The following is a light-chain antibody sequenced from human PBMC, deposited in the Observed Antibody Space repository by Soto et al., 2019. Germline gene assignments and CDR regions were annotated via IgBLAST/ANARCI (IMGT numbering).Light chain of an antibody. J-gene: IGKJ4*01. V-gene: IGKV3D-20*02. Sequence: EIVLTQSPGTLSLSPGESVTLSCRASQSVGRDYLAWFQHKPGQAPRLLVHHASTRATGVPDRFSGSGSGTDFTLTISSLQSEDFAVYYCQQFNIWPHMLSFGGGTKLE. CDR1: QSVGRDY. CDR2: HAS. CDR3: QQFNIWPHMLS.